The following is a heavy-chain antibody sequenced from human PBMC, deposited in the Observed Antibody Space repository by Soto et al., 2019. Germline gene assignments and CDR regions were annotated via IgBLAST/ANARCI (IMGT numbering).Heavy chain of an antibody. Sequence: QITLKESGPPLVKPTQTLTLTCTFSGFSLSTSGVGVAWIRQPPGKALEWLALIYWDDDKRYRPSLETRLTITEDTSKNRVVLPMTSMDSVDTAPYYCAYLPCSGGSCYWFSYSGMDVWGQGTTVTVSS. CDR1: GFSLSTSGVG. CDR2: IYWDDDK. CDR3: AYLPCSGGSCYWFSYSGMDV. V-gene: IGHV2-5*02. D-gene: IGHD2-15*01. J-gene: IGHJ6*02.